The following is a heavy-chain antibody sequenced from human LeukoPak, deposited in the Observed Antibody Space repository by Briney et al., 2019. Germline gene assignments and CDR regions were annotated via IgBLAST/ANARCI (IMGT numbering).Heavy chain of an antibody. CDR3: ARLAGAWELLLYFQH. CDR2: FYPGYSDT. V-gene: IGHV5-51*01. J-gene: IGHJ1*01. Sequence: GGSLNFSCKASGYSFTSYSIGWVRQMPGKGLEWMGIFYPGYSDTRYSPSFQGQVTISADKSISTAYLQWSSLKASDTAMYYCARLAGAWELLLYFQHWGQGTLVTVSS. D-gene: IGHD1-26*01. CDR1: GYSFTSYS.